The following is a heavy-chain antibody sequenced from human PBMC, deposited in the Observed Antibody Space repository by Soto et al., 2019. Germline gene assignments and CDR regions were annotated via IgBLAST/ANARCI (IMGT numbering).Heavy chain of an antibody. V-gene: IGHV1-69*18. Sequence: QVQLVQSGAEVKKPGSSVNVSCKASAGTLLNYAITWVRQAPGQGLELMGTITPMFGTTYNAQKFHGRVTFTADASTSTAFMELSGLRSKDTPVYYCARVALSGILLGGVDSWGQGTLVTVSS. CDR1: AGTLLNYA. D-gene: IGHD1-20*01. CDR2: ITPMFGTT. J-gene: IGHJ4*02. CDR3: ARVALSGILLGGVDS.